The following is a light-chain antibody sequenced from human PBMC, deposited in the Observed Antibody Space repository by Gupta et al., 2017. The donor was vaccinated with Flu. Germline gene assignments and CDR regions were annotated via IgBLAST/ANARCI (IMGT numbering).Light chain of an antibody. Sequence: DIQMTKSPSFLSASVGDRVTITCRASQSISSYLNWYQQKPGKAPKLLIYAASSLQSGVPSRFSSSGSGTDFTLTISSLQPEDFATYYCQQSYSTPQTFGQGTKVEIK. CDR1: QSISSY. CDR2: AAS. J-gene: IGKJ1*01. V-gene: IGKV1-39*01. CDR3: QQSYSTPQT.